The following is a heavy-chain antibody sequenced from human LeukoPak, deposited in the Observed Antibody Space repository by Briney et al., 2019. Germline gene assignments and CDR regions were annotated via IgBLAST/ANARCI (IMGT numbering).Heavy chain of an antibody. Sequence: KASETLSLTCTVSGGSISSYYWSWIRQPPGKGLEWIGYIYYSGSTNYNPSLKSRVTISVDTSKNQFSLKLSSVTAADTAVYYCARGGLEWLLYRNYYYGMDVWGQGTTVTVSS. CDR1: GGSISSYY. J-gene: IGHJ6*02. D-gene: IGHD3-3*01. V-gene: IGHV4-59*01. CDR3: ARGGLEWLLYRNYYYGMDV. CDR2: IYYSGST.